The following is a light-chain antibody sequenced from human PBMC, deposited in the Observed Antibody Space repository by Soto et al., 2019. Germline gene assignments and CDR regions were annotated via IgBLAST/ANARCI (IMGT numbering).Light chain of an antibody. J-gene: IGLJ2*01. CDR2: DDY. V-gene: IGLV1-51*01. CDR1: SSNIGNNY. CDR3: GTWDRSLSVVL. Sequence: QSVLTQPPSVSAAPGQKVTISCSGSSSNIGNNYVSWYQQLPGTAPKLLMYDDYKRPSGIPDRFSGSKSGTSATLGITGLQTGDEAEYYCGTWDRSLSVVLFGGGTKVTVL.